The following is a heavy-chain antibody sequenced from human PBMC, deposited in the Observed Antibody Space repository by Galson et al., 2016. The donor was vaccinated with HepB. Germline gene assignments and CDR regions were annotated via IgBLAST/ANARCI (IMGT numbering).Heavy chain of an antibody. J-gene: IGHJ4*02. CDR2: ISRDSTYT. CDR3: AREMSLITILRGVTSSRLHHAIDC. V-gene: IGHV3-11*06. D-gene: IGHD3-10*01. Sequence: SLRLSCAASGFTFSDYHMSWIRQAPGKGLEWVSYISRDSTYTNYADSVKGRFTISRDNAKNSLFLQMNTLRAEDTAVYYCAREMSLITILRGVTSSRLHHAIDCWGQGTLVTVSS. CDR1: GFTFSDYH.